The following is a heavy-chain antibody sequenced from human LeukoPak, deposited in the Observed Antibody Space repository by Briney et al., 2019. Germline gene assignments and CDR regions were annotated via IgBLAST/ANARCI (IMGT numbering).Heavy chain of an antibody. CDR1: GYTFTSYY. J-gene: IGHJ4*02. CDR2: IDPSGGSR. Sequence: ASVKVSCKASGYTFTSYYIHWMRQAPGQGLAWMGVIDPSGGSRSFAQKFQGRVTMTRDTSTSTVYMELSSLRSEDTAVYYCANDDTAIGPFDYWGQGTLVTVSS. D-gene: IGHD5-18*01. V-gene: IGHV1-46*01. CDR3: ANDDTAIGPFDY.